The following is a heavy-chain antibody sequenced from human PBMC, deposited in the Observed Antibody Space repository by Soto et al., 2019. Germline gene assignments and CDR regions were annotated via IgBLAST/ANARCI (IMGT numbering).Heavy chain of an antibody. Sequence: SETLSLTCSVSGGSINSGDYYWSWIRQSPGKGLEWIGYIYYSGSTYYNPSLKSRSTISIDTSKNQFFLDVDSVTAADTAVYYCARLYTGYEAFDYWGQGTLVTVSS. CDR3: ARLYTGYEAFDY. V-gene: IGHV4-30-4*01. J-gene: IGHJ4*02. CDR1: GGSINSGDYY. CDR2: IYYSGST. D-gene: IGHD5-12*01.